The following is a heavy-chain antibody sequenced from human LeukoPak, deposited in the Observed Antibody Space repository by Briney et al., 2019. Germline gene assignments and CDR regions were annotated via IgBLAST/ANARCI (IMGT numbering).Heavy chain of an antibody. CDR2: LNPGRGKA. CDR3: ARESHCSGGTCYLTAFDV. J-gene: IGHJ3*01. CDR1: GYTFIRYD. V-gene: IGHV1-8*01. D-gene: IGHD2-15*01. Sequence: APVKVSCKASGYTFIRYDINWVRQAPGQGLEWMGWLNPGRGKAGYAPEFQGRVTFTRDTSINTVYMELSSLRSADTAVYYCARESHCSGGTCYLTAFDVWGQGTLLTVSS.